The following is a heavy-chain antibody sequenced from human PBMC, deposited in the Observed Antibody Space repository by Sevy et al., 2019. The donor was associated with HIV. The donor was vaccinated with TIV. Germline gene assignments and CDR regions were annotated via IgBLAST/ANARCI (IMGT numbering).Heavy chain of an antibody. Sequence: SETLSLTCTVSGASMRSGTYYWSWIRQHPGKGLEWIGYIYYTGSTYYNPSSKRRVIISLDASKNQFSLKLSSVTAADTAVYYCARGRLSAARQRWFVPWGQGTLVTGSS. CDR1: GASMRSGTYY. CDR3: ARGRLSAARQRWFVP. D-gene: IGHD6-25*01. V-gene: IGHV4-31*03. J-gene: IGHJ5*02. CDR2: IYYTGST.